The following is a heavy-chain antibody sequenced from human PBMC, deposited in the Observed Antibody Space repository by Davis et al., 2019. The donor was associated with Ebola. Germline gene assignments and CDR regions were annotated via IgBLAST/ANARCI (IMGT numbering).Heavy chain of an antibody. D-gene: IGHD2-21*01. V-gene: IGHV1-3*01. CDR1: GYTFTSYA. J-gene: IGHJ2*01. CDR3: ARVLFRYSSSDWYFDL. Sequence: ASVKVSCKASGYTFTSYAMHWVRQAPGQRLEWMGWINAGNGNTKYSQKFQGRVTMTRDTSTSTVYMELSSLRSEDTAVYYCARVLFRYSSSDWYFDLWGRGTLVTVSS. CDR2: INAGNGNT.